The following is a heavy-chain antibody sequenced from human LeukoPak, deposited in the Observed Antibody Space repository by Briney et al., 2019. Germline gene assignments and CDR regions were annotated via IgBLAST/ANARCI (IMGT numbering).Heavy chain of an antibody. CDR2: ISSSSSIT. V-gene: IGHV3-48*04. D-gene: IGHD2-2*01. CDR1: GFTFSNYD. Sequence: HPGGSLRLSCAASGFTFSNYDMNWVRQAPGKGLEWVSYISSSSSITYYADSVKGRFTISRDNAKNSLYLQMNSLRAEDTAVYYCAYCSSPSCYVMDKYYFEYWDQGTLVTVSS. J-gene: IGHJ4*02. CDR3: AYCSSPSCYVMDKYYFEY.